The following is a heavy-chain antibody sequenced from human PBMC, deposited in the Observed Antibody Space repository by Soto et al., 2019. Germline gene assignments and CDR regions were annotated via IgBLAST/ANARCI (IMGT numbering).Heavy chain of an antibody. CDR1: GYTFTRHG. D-gene: IGHD3-22*01. J-gene: IGHJ6*02. CDR3: ARDHSYDSSGYYKPRGMDF. Sequence: GGSLKGSCRASGYTFTRHGLRWGRQAPGQGLDWMGWISAYNGNTNYAQKLQGRVTMTTDTSTSTDYIELMRLKCDYKAGYSCARDHSYDSSGYYKPRGMDFWGQGARVTVP. V-gene: IGHV1-18*04. CDR2: ISAYNGNT.